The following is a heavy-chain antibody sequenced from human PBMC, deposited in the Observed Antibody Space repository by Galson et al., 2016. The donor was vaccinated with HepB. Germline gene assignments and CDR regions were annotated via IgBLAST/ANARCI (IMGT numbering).Heavy chain of an antibody. D-gene: IGHD3-3*01. Sequence: SLRLSCAVSGFTFSHYAMHWVRQAPGKGLECVALISRDGSDKFYADSVKGRFTISSDNSKNTLDLQMNSLRTEDTALYYCAKDREWLRSTSDGIDVWGQGTMVTVSS. CDR2: ISRDGSDK. CDR3: AKDREWLRSTSDGIDV. V-gene: IGHV3-30*18. J-gene: IGHJ3*01. CDR1: GFTFSHYA.